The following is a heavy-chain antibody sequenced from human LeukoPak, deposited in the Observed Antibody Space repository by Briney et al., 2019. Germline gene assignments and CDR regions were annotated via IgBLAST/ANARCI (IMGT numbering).Heavy chain of an antibody. CDR1: GFTFSSYG. Sequence: PGGSLRLSCAASGFTFSSYGMHWVRQAPGKGLEWVAVISYDGSNKYYADSVKGRFTISRDNSKNTLYLQMNSLRAEDTAVYYCAKGCSSGWFDAFDIWGQGTMVTVSS. V-gene: IGHV3-30*18. CDR2: ISYDGSNK. D-gene: IGHD6-19*01. CDR3: AKGCSSGWFDAFDI. J-gene: IGHJ3*02.